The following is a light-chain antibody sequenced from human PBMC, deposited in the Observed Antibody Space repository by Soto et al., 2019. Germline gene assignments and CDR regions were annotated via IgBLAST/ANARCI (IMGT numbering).Light chain of an antibody. CDR3: QQYDNLPLT. CDR1: QDIKNY. V-gene: IGKV1-33*01. CDR2: DAS. J-gene: IGKJ4*01. Sequence: DTQMTQSPSSLSASVGDRVTIPCQASQDIKNYLNWYLQKPRKAPKLLIYDASNMERGVPSRFSGSGAGTEYSLTISSLQPEDNGTYYCQQYDNLPLTFGGGTKVDIK.